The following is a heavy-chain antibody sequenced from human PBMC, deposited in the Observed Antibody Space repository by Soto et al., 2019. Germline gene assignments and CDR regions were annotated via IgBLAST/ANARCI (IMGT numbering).Heavy chain of an antibody. CDR3: ARGRVVRGVYDAFDI. CDR2: INAGNGNT. Sequence: ASVKVSCKASGYTFTSYAMHWVRQAPGQRLEWMGWINAGNGNTKYSQKFQGRVTMTRNTSVSTAYMELSSLRSEDTAVYYCARGRVVRGVYDAFDIWGQGTMVTVSS. J-gene: IGHJ3*02. V-gene: IGHV1-3*01. CDR1: GYTFTSYA. D-gene: IGHD3-10*01.